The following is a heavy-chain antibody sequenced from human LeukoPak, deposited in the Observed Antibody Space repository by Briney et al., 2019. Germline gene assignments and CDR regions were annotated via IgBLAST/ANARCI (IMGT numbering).Heavy chain of an antibody. CDR3: AKDMRVLAGARNAFDI. CDR1: GCTLSSYG. CDR2: ISYDGSNK. J-gene: IGHJ3*02. V-gene: IGHV3-30*18. Sequence: GGSLRLSREASGCTLSSYGMHWVSQAPGKGREWVAVISYDGSNKHYADLVKGGLTISRDNSKNTLYLQMNRRRAEDTAVYYCAKDMRVLAGARNAFDIWGEGTMVTVSS. D-gene: IGHD2-8*02.